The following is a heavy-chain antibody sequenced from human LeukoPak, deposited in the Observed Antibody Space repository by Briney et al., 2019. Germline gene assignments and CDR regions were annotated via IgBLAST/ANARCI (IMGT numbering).Heavy chain of an antibody. Sequence: ASVKVSCKASGYTFTSYGISWVRQAPGQGLEWMGWINPNSGGTNYAQKFQGRVTMTRDTSISTAYMELSRLRSDDTAVYYCARSHFGYFDWLFDYWGQGTLVTVSS. D-gene: IGHD3-9*01. J-gene: IGHJ4*02. V-gene: IGHV1-2*02. CDR3: ARSHFGYFDWLFDY. CDR1: GYTFTSYG. CDR2: INPNSGGT.